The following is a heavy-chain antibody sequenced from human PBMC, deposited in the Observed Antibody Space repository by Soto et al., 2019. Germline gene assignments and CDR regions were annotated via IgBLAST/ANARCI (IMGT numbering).Heavy chain of an antibody. J-gene: IGHJ4*02. V-gene: IGHV3-30-3*01. Sequence: QVQLVESGGGVVQPGRSLRLSCAASGFTFSSYAMHWVRQAPGKGLEWVAVISYDGSNKYYADSVKGRFTISRDNSKNTLYLQMNSLRAEDTAVYYCARDGGAAGTRCFDYWGQGTLVTVSS. CDR3: ARDGGAAGTRCFDY. D-gene: IGHD6-13*01. CDR2: ISYDGSNK. CDR1: GFTFSSYA.